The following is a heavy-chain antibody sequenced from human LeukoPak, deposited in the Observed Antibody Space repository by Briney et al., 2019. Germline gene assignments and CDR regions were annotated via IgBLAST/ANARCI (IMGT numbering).Heavy chain of an antibody. CDR1: GFTFSSYA. CDR3: ARDPLRVYYYDSSGPFDY. V-gene: IGHV3-30*01. J-gene: IGHJ4*02. D-gene: IGHD3-22*01. CDR2: ISYDGSNK. Sequence: PGRSLRLSCAASGFTFSSYAMHWVRQAPGKWLEWVAVISYDGSNKYYADSVKGRFTISRDNSKNTLYLQMNSLRAEDTAVYYCARDPLRVYYYDSSGPFDYWGQGTLVTVSS.